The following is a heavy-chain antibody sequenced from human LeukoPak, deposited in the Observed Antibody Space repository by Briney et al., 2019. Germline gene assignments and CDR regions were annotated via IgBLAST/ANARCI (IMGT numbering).Heavy chain of an antibody. CDR1: GYTFTSYG. CDR3: ARGRTIFGVVIVSCDY. J-gene: IGHJ4*02. V-gene: IGHV1-18*01. D-gene: IGHD3-3*01. CDR2: ISAYNGNT. Sequence: ASVKVSCKASGYTFTSYGISWVRQAPGQGLEWMGWISAYNGNTNYAQKLQGRVTMTTDTSTSTAYMELRSLRSDDTAVYYCARGRTIFGVVIVSCDYWGQGTLVTVSS.